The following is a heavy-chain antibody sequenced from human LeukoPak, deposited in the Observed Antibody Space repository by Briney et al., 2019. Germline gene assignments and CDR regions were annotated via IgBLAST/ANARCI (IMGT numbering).Heavy chain of an antibody. V-gene: IGHV3-30*03. CDR2: ISYDGNVK. CDR1: GFTFSSYG. Sequence: GRSLRLSCAASGFTFSSYGMHWVRQAPGKGLEWVALISYDGNVKYYADSVKGRFTISRDNAKNSLYLQMNSLRAEDTAVYYCARDNYYDSSALGYWGQGTLVTVSS. CDR3: ARDNYYDSSALGY. D-gene: IGHD3-22*01. J-gene: IGHJ4*02.